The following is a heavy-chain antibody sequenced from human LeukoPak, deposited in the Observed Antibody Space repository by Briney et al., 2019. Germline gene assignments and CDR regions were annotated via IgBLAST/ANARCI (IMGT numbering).Heavy chain of an antibody. Sequence: AGSLRLSCAASGLTFSSYSMNWVRQAPGKGLEWVSYISSSSSTIYYADSVKRRFTISRDNAKNSLYLQMNSLRDEDTAVYYCARDGMVRGVIIWDAFDIWGQGTMVTVSS. J-gene: IGHJ3*02. D-gene: IGHD3-10*01. V-gene: IGHV3-48*02. CDR2: ISSSSSTI. CDR3: ARDGMVRGVIIWDAFDI. CDR1: GLTFSSYS.